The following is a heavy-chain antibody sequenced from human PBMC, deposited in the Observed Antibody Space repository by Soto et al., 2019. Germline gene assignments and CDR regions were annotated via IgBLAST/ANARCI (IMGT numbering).Heavy chain of an antibody. Sequence: PGESLKISCKGSGYTFTNYWIGWVRQMPGKDLEWMGIIYPGDSETKYSPTFEGQVTISADKSITTAYLQWSSLKASDTAMYYCARHVMYYHDSFGYYPIDYWGQGTLVTVSS. V-gene: IGHV5-51*01. CDR1: GYTFTNYW. J-gene: IGHJ4*02. CDR3: ARHVMYYHDSFGYYPIDY. CDR2: IYPGDSET. D-gene: IGHD3-22*01.